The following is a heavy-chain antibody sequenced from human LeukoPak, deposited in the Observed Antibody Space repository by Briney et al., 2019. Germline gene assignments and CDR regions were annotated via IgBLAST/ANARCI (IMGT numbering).Heavy chain of an antibody. CDR1: GGSISSGSYY. V-gene: IGHV4-61*02. CDR2: IYTSGSN. Sequence: PSQTLSLTCTVSGGSISSGSYYWSWIRPPAGKGLEWIVRIYTSGSNNYNPSLKSRVTISVDTSKNQFSLKLSSVTAADTAVYYCARDLRYCSGGSCYSRWFDPWGQGTLVTVSS. J-gene: IGHJ5*02. CDR3: ARDLRYCSGGSCYSRWFDP. D-gene: IGHD2-15*01.